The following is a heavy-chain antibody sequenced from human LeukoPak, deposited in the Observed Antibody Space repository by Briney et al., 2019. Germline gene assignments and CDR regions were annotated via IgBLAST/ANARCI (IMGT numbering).Heavy chain of an antibody. Sequence: GGFLRLSCAASGFSFSDYYMSWIRQAPGEGLEWLSYISTSGSTIFYADSVKGRFTLTRDNAQNSLYLQMNSLRAEDTALYYCARDVGGTNFDYWGRGTLVTVSS. V-gene: IGHV3-11*01. D-gene: IGHD1-26*01. CDR3: ARDVGGTNFDY. CDR2: ISTSGSTI. CDR1: GFSFSDYY. J-gene: IGHJ4*02.